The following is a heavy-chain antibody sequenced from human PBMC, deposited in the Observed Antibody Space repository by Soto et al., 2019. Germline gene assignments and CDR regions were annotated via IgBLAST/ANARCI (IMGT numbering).Heavy chain of an antibody. V-gene: IGHV3-33*01. CDR2: IWNDGDKK. J-gene: IGHJ3*02. Sequence: QVQLVESGGGVVQPGRSLRLSCAASGFTFSNYGMHWVRQAPGKGLEWVAVIWNDGDKKYYEDSVKGRFTISRDNSDNTLFVQMNSLTAEDSAVYYCVRGGKTAGAFDIWGQGTMVTVSS. CDR3: VRGGKTAGAFDI. D-gene: IGHD3-16*01. CDR1: GFTFSNYG.